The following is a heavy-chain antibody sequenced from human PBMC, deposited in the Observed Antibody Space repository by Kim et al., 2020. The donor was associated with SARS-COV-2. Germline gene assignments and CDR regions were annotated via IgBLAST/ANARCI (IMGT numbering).Heavy chain of an antibody. Sequence: VKGRFTISRDNSKNTLYLQVNSLRAEDTAVYYCARDGGPLNYYDDAYFDYWGQGTLVTVSS. V-gene: IGHV3-30*07. D-gene: IGHD3-22*01. J-gene: IGHJ4*02. CDR3: ARDGGPLNYYDDAYFDY.